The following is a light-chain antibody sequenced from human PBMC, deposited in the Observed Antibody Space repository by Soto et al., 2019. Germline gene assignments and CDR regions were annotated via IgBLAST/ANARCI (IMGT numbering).Light chain of an antibody. J-gene: IGKJ1*01. CDR2: WAS. Sequence: DIVMTQSPDSLAVSLGERATLNCKSSQSVLYSANNKNYLAWYQQKPGQPPKLLIYWASTRESGVPDRFSGSGSGTDFTLTISSLQAEDVAVYFCQQSYTTPRTFGQGTKVEI. CDR1: QSVLYSANNKNY. V-gene: IGKV4-1*01. CDR3: QQSYTTPRT.